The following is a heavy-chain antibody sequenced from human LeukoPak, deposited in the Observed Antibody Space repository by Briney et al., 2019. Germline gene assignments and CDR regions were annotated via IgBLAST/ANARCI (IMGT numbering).Heavy chain of an antibody. CDR2: IHYSGTT. V-gene: IGHV4-59*01. J-gene: IGHJ4*02. CDR3: ARRRVYSGSGEFDF. D-gene: IGHD5-12*01. Sequence: PSETLSLTCTVSGGSFSGYYWSWIRQPPGKGLEWIGYIHYSGTTNYNPSLKSRVTISLDTSRNQFSLKLRSVTTADTAVYYCARRRVYSGSGEFDFWGQGTLVTVSS. CDR1: GGSFSGYY.